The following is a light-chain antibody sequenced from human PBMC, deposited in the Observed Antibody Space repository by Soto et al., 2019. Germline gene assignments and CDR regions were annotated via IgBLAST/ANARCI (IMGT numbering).Light chain of an antibody. J-gene: IGLJ2*01. V-gene: IGLV2-14*01. CDR3: SSYTSSSTVV. CDR2: AVS. CDR1: SSDVGGYNY. Sequence: QSALTQPASVSGSPGQSITISCTGTSSDVGGYNYVSWYQQHTGKAPKLMIYAVSNRPSGVSNRFSGSKSGNTASLTISGLQAEYEADYSCSSYTSSSTVVFGGGTKLTVL.